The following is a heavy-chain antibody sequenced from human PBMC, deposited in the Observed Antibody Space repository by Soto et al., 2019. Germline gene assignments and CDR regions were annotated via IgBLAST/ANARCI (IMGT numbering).Heavy chain of an antibody. CDR3: ARSQGSSTSLAIYYYYYYGMDV. D-gene: IGHD2-2*01. J-gene: IGHJ6*02. V-gene: IGHV1-69*01. CDR2: IIPIPGTA. Sequence: QVQLVQSGAEVKQPGSSVKVSCKASGGTFGSYAISWVRQAPGQGLEWMGGIIPIPGTANYAQKFQGRVTIAADESTSTGYMELSSLGSEDTAVYYCARSQGSSTSLAIYYYYYYGMDVWGQGTTVTVSS. CDR1: GGTFGSYA.